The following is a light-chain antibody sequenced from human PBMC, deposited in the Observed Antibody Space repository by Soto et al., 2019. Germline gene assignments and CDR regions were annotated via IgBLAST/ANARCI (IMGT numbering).Light chain of an antibody. CDR3: TPWPPSTTRI. CDR1: SSDIGAYNF. J-gene: IGLJ2*01. CDR2: DVN. Sequence: QSALTQPASVSGSPGQSITISCTGTSSDIGAYNFVSWYQQHPGKAPKLMLYDVNIRPSGVSNRFSGSKSGNTASLTISGLQAEDEDDYYCTPWPPSTTRIFGGGTDLTVL. V-gene: IGLV2-14*03.